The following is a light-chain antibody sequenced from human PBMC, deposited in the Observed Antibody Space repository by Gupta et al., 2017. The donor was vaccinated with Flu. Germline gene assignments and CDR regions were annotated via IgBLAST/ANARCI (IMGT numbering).Light chain of an antibody. CDR1: QRISSY. CDR2: AAS. Sequence: PSSLSASVGDRVTITCRASQRISSYLNWYQQKPGKAPKLLIYAASSVQSGVPSRFSGSGSGTDFTLTISRLQPEDFATYYCQQSYSTPNTFGQGTKVEIK. V-gene: IGKV1-39*01. CDR3: QQSYSTPNT. J-gene: IGKJ1*01.